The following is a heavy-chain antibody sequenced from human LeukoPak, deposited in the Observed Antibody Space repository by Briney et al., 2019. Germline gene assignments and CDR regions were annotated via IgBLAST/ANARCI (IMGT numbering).Heavy chain of an antibody. V-gene: IGHV3-74*01. J-gene: IGHJ4*02. CDR3: ARVPRSGYYFDY. CDR2: INSDGSST. CDR1: GFTFSSYW. D-gene: IGHD3-22*01. Sequence: GSLRLSCAASGFTFSSYWMHWVRQAPGKGLVWVSRINSDGSSTSYADSVKGRFTISRDNAKNTLYLQMNSLRAEDTAVYYCARVPRSGYYFDYWGQGTLVTVSS.